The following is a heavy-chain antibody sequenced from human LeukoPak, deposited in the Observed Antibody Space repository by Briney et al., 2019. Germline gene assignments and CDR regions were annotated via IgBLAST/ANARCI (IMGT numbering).Heavy chain of an antibody. J-gene: IGHJ3*02. CDR2: IYSGGST. CDR3: ASSVSEWGSYRPQASAFDI. D-gene: IGHD3-16*02. Sequence: GFLSPSFAASGFTVSSNFICWGRQAPGKGVEWVSVIYSGGSTYYADSVKGRFTISRDKSKNTPYLQMNSLRAEDTAVYYCASSVSEWGSYRPQASAFDIWGQGTMVTVS. V-gene: IGHV3-53*01. CDR1: GFTVSSNF.